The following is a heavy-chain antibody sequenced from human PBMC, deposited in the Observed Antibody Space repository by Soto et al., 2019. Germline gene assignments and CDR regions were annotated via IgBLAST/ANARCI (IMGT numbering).Heavy chain of an antibody. CDR3: ARSHGSTTSLEIYYYYYYGMDV. Sequence: QVQLVQSGAEVKKPGCSEKVSCKASRGTFGSYAISWVRQAPGQGLEWMGGIIPIPGTANYAQKFQGRVTIAADESTSTAYMELSSLRSEDTAVYYCARSHGSTTSLEIYYYYYYGMDVWGQGTTVTVSS. CDR1: RGTFGSYA. D-gene: IGHD2-2*01. V-gene: IGHV1-69*01. J-gene: IGHJ6*02. CDR2: IIPIPGTA.